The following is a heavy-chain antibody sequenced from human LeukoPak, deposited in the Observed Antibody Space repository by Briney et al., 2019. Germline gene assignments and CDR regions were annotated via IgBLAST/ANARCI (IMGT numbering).Heavy chain of an antibody. Sequence: GGSLRLSCAASGFTFSSHAMHWVRQAPGKGLEYVSAISSNGGSTYYANSVKGRFTISRDNSKNTLYLQMGSLRAEDMAVYYCAREGQLWSLDYWGQGTLVTVSS. D-gene: IGHD5-18*01. V-gene: IGHV3-64*01. CDR1: GFTFSSHA. J-gene: IGHJ4*02. CDR2: ISSNGGST. CDR3: AREGQLWSLDY.